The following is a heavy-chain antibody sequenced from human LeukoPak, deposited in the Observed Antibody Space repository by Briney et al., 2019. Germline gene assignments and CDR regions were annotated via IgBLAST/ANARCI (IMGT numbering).Heavy chain of an antibody. CDR1: GGTFSSYA. CDR3: ARGVEMTTVTCYFDY. D-gene: IGHD4-17*01. Sequence: SVKVSCKASGGTFSSYAISWVRQAPGQGLEWMGRIIPILGIANYAQKFQGRVTITADKSTSTAYMELSSLRSEDTAVYYCARGVEMTTVTCYFDYWGQGTLVTVSS. V-gene: IGHV1-69*04. J-gene: IGHJ4*02. CDR2: IIPILGIA.